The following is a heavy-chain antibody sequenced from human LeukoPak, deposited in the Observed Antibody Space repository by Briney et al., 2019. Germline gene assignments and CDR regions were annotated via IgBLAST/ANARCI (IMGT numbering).Heavy chain of an antibody. CDR2: IYPGDSDT. D-gene: IGHD2-21*01. Sequence: GESLKISCQGSGDTFTNYWIGWVRPMPGKGLEWMGIIYPGDSDTRYSPSFQGQVTISADKSISTAYLQWSSLKASDTAMYYCASAFCGTISCYFDYWGQGTLVTVSS. J-gene: IGHJ4*02. CDR1: GDTFTNYW. V-gene: IGHV5-51*01. CDR3: ASAFCGTISCYFDY.